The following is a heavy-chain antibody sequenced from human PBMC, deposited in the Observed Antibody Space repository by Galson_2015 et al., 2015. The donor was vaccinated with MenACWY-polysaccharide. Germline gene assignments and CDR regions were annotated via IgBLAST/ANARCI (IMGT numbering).Heavy chain of an antibody. J-gene: IGHJ4*02. D-gene: IGHD1-1*01. CDR1: GFTFSSYG. Sequence: SLRLSRAASGFTFSSYGMHWVRQAPGKGLEWVAVIWSDGSNEYYADSVKGRFTVSRDNSKNTLYLQMNSLRTEDAAVYYCARDRTYTHYLDYWGQGTLVTVSS. V-gene: IGHV3-33*01. CDR3: ARDRTYTHYLDY. CDR2: IWSDGSNE.